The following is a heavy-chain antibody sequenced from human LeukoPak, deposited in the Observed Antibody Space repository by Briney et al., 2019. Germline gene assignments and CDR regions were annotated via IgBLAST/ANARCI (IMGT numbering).Heavy chain of an antibody. D-gene: IGHD1-1*01. Sequence: PGGSLRLSCAASAFTFSNYWMSWVRQAPGKGLEWVANIKQDGSEKYYVDSVKGRFTISRGNTKNSLYLQTNSLKASDTAMYYCARHAMGGWKKRDDAFDIWGQGTMVTVSS. V-gene: IGHV3-7*03. CDR1: AFTFSNYW. CDR3: ARHAMGGWKKRDDAFDI. CDR2: IKQDGSEK. J-gene: IGHJ3*02.